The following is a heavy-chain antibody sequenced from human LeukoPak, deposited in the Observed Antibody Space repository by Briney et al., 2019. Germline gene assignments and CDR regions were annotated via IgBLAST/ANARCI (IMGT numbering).Heavy chain of an antibody. CDR1: RFTFSNYW. V-gene: IGHV3-9*01. D-gene: IGHD3-10*01. CDR3: AKLKESSGFDY. Sequence: GGSLRLSCAASRFTFSNYWMNWVRQAPGKGLEWVSGISWNSGSIGYADSVKGRFTISRDNAKNSLYLQMNSLRAEDTALYYCAKLKESSGFDYWGQGTLVTVSS. CDR2: ISWNSGSI. J-gene: IGHJ4*02.